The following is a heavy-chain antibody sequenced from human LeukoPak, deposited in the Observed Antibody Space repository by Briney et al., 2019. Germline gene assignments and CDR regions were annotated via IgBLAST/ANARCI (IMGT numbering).Heavy chain of an antibody. V-gene: IGHV4-39*07. CDR2: IYYSGST. CDR3: ARRSRDFGVVTPGYYYYMDV. J-gene: IGHJ6*03. Sequence: PSETLSLTCTVSGGSISSSSYYWGWIRQPPGKGLEWIGSIYYSGSTYYNPSLKSRVTISVDTSKNQFSLKLSSVTAADTAVYYCARRSRDFGVVTPGYYYYMDVWGKGTTVTVSS. D-gene: IGHD3-3*01. CDR1: GGSISSSSYY.